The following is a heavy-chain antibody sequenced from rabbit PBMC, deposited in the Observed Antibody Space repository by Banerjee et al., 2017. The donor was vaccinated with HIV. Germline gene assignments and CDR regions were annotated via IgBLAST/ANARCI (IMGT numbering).Heavy chain of an antibody. CDR1: RFGLSSYLH. CDR3: ARDETDDAGYNYRL. Sequence: GESGGEPGKPGGSPKTPFKTSRFGLSSYLHQIGVRPAPEKGLELIACIYTGTSGSTWYANWAKGRFTISKTSSTTVTLQMTSLTAADTATYFCARDETDDAGYNYRLWGPGTLVTVS. J-gene: IGHJ4*01. CDR2: IYTGTSGST. V-gene: IGHV1S40*01. D-gene: IGHD7-1*01.